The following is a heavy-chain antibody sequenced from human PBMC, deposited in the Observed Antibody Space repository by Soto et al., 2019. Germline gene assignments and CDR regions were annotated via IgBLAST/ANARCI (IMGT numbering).Heavy chain of an antibody. CDR3: AKLTFFGVVIMGPYFYY. D-gene: IGHD3-3*01. V-gene: IGHV3-23*01. CDR1: GFTFSSYA. Sequence: GGSLRLSCAASGFTFSSYAMSWVRQAPGKGLEWVSAISGSGGSTYYADSVKGRFTISRDNSKNTLYLQMNSLRAEDTAVYYCAKLTFFGVVIMGPYFYYWGQGPRVPVSS. CDR2: ISGSGGST. J-gene: IGHJ4*02.